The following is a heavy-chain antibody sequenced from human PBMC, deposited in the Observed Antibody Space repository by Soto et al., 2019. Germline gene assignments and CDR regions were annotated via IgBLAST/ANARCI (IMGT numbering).Heavy chain of an antibody. CDR3: ARSGNNWFDP. V-gene: IGHV4-59*01. CDR1: GDSINSYY. CDR2: IYYTGNT. J-gene: IGHJ5*02. Sequence: QVHLQESGPGLVKPSETLSLTCSVSGDSINSYYWNWIRQPPGKGLEWIGYIYYTGNTNYNPSLKSLVIISLDMSKNQFSLSLSSVTAADTAVYYCARSGNNWFDPWGQGTLVTVSS.